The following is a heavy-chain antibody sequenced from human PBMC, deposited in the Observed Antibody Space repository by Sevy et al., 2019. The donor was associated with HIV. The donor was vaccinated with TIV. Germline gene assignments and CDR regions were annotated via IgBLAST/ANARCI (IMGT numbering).Heavy chain of an antibody. D-gene: IGHD3-22*01. J-gene: IGHJ4*02. CDR3: ARQMHYYDSAGYYHWDY. Sequence: SETLSLTCTVSGGSISSSNYYWGWIRQPPGKGLEWISNIYYTGSTYYNPSLKSRVTIFADTSKNQFSLKLGSVTAADTAVYYCARQMHYYDSAGYYHWDYWGQGTLVTVSS. CDR1: GGSISSSNYY. V-gene: IGHV4-39*01. CDR2: IYYTGST.